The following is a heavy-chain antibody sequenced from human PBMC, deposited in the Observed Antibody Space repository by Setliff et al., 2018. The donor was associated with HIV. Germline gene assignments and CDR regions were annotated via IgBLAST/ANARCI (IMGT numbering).Heavy chain of an antibody. Sequence: LSLTCSVSGGSISRGGRYWGWIRQHPGRGLEWLGYVYYTGESFYKPSLGGRVTILQDKSKNQFSLELRSVTAADTAVYYCASATVGGASPFDSWGPGTLVTVSS. D-gene: IGHD4-4*01. CDR1: GGSISRGGRY. CDR2: VYYTGES. CDR3: ASATVGGASPFDS. J-gene: IGHJ4*02. V-gene: IGHV4-31*03.